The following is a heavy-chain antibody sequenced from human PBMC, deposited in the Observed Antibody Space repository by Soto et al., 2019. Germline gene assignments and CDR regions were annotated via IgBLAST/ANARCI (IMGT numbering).Heavy chain of an antibody. V-gene: IGHV3-30*18. CDR1: GFTFSLYG. Sequence: QVHLVESGGGVVPPGRSLRLSCSASGFTFSLYGMHWVRQTPGKGLEWVASISYDGSKKYYTDSVKGRFTISRDNSKNTLYLQVNSLRPEDTSVYYCAKVFYPFEVGTYGMDVWGQGTTVTVSS. CDR3: AKVFYPFEVGTYGMDV. CDR2: ISYDGSKK. D-gene: IGHD3-9*01. J-gene: IGHJ6*02.